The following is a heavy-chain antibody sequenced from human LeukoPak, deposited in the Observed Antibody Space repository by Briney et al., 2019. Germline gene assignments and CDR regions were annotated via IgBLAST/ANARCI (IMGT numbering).Heavy chain of an antibody. J-gene: IGHJ5*02. CDR2: ISSSSSYI. Sequence: GGSLRLSCGASGFTFSSYSMNWVRQAPGKGLEWVSSISSSSSYIFYADSVKGRFTISRDNAKNSLYLQMNSLRAEDTAVYYCARDQYYYDSSGYYTLDPWGQGTLVTVSS. V-gene: IGHV3-21*01. D-gene: IGHD3-22*01. CDR3: ARDQYYYDSSGYYTLDP. CDR1: GFTFSSYS.